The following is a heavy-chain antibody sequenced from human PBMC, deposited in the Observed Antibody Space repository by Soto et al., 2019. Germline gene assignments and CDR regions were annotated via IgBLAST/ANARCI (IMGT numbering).Heavy chain of an antibody. V-gene: IGHV3-74*01. CDR3: ARGPFRYSGYDNYFDS. Sequence: GGSLRLSCAASGFTFSDYWMHWVRQGPGKGLVWVSRINGDGSSTSYADSVKGRFTISRDNAKNTLSLQMNSLRVEDTAVYYCARGPFRYSGYDNYFDSWGQGTLVTVSS. J-gene: IGHJ4*02. D-gene: IGHD5-12*01. CDR1: GFTFSDYW. CDR2: INGDGSST.